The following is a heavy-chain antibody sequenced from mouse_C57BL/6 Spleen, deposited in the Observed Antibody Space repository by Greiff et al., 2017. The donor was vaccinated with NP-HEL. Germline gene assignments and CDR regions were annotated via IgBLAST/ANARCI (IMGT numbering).Heavy chain of an antibody. J-gene: IGHJ1*03. D-gene: IGHD1-1*01. CDR2: INPGSGGT. Sequence: QVQLQQSGAELVRPGTSVKVSCKASGYAFTNYLIEWVKQRPGQGLEWIGVINPGSGGTNYNEKFKGKATLTADKSSSTAYMQLSSLTSEDSAVYFCARCYGSSLEDFDVWGTGTTVTVSS. CDR1: GYAFTNYL. V-gene: IGHV1-54*01. CDR3: ARCYGSSLEDFDV.